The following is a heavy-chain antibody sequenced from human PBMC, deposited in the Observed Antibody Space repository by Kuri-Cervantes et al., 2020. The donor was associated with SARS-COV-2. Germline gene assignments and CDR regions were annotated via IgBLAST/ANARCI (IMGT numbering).Heavy chain of an antibody. CDR1: GFTFSSYA. Sequence: GESLKISCAASGFTFSSYAMHWVRQAPGKGLEWVAVISYDGSNKYYADSVKGRFTISRDNAKNTLYLQMNSLRAEDTAVYYCARGEVTMDMDVWGQGTTVTVSS. J-gene: IGHJ6*02. CDR2: ISYDGSNK. CDR3: ARGEVTMDMDV. D-gene: IGHD3-10*01. V-gene: IGHV3-30-3*01.